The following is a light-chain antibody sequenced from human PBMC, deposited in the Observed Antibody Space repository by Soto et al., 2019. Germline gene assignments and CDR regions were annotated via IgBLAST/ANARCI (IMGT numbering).Light chain of an antibody. CDR2: QAS. Sequence: DIQMTQSPSTLSASVGDRVTITCRASQSIYHWLAWFQQKPGKAPTVLIYQASALGSGVPSRFSGSGYGTEVTLTISSLQPDDFATNFCQQYSTYSITFGGGTKVEMK. CDR1: QSIYHW. J-gene: IGKJ4*01. V-gene: IGKV1-5*03. CDR3: QQYSTYSIT.